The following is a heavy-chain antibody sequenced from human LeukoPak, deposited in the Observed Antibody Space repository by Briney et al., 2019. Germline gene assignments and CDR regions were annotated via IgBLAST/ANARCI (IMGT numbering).Heavy chain of an antibody. V-gene: IGHV1-2*02. Sequence: ASVKVFCKASGYIFTGHYMYWVRQAPGQGLEWMGWINPNSGATNYAQKFQGRVTMTRDTSISTAYMDLSSLTSDDTAVYYCASGGYKLDYWGQGTLVTVSS. CDR1: GYIFTGHY. CDR2: INPNSGAT. J-gene: IGHJ4*02. CDR3: ASGGYKLDY. D-gene: IGHD5-24*01.